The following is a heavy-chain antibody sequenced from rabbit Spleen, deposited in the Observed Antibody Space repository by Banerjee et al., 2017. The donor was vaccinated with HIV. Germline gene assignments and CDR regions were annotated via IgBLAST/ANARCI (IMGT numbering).Heavy chain of an antibody. CDR3: ARDSGTSFSSYGMDL. V-gene: IGHV1S40*01. Sequence: QSLEESGGDLVKPGASLTLTCTASGFSFSSSYWICWVRQAPGKGLEWIACINTYTGKPVYATWAKGRFTISRTSSTTVTLQMTSLTAADTATYFCARDSGTSFSSYGMDLWGQGTLVTVS. CDR2: INTYTGKP. CDR1: GFSFSSSYW. D-gene: IGHD8-1*01. J-gene: IGHJ6*01.